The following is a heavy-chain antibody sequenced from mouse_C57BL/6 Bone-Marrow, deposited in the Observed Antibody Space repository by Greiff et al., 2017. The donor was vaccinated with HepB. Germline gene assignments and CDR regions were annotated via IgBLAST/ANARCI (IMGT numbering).Heavy chain of an antibody. CDR1: GFSLSAFGMG. CDR3: ARIAWRDYAMDY. Sequence: QVPLQLSGPGILQPSQSLSLTCSFSGFSLSAFGMGVGWISPPSGQGLEWLAHIWWDDDKYYNPDLKKRLTIAKDTSKNQVLLKSANVDTADTATYYCARIAWRDYAMDYWGQGTLVTVSS. V-gene: IGHV8-8*01. J-gene: IGHJ4*01. CDR2: IWWDDDK.